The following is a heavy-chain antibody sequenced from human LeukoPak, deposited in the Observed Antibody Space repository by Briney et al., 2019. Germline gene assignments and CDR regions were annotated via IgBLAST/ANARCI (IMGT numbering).Heavy chain of an antibody. D-gene: IGHD3-22*01. CDR3: AKGITMIVVVTEYFQH. Sequence: GGSLRLSCAGSGFTFNSYAMSWVRQTPGKGLEWVSGISGSGGSTYYADSVTGRFTISRDNSKNTLYLQMDSLRAEDTAVYYCAKGITMIVVVTEYFQHWGQGTLVTVS. CDR2: ISGSGGST. J-gene: IGHJ1*01. CDR1: GFTFNSYA. V-gene: IGHV3-23*01.